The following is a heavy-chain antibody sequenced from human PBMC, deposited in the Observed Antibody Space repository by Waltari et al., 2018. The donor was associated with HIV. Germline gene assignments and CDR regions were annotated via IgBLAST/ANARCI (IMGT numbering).Heavy chain of an antibody. J-gene: IGHJ6*03. D-gene: IGHD2-2*01. V-gene: IGHV1-18*01. CDR2: ISVYNGNT. CDR3: ARFLAVPAASNYMDV. CDR1: GYTFTNYE. Sequence: QVQLVQSGAEVKKPGASVKVSWKASGYTFTNYEIGWVRQAPGQGREWMGWISVYNGNTNYTQKMQGRVTLTTDTSKNIAYMELRSLRYDDTAVYYCARFLAVPAASNYMDVWGKGTTVTVSS.